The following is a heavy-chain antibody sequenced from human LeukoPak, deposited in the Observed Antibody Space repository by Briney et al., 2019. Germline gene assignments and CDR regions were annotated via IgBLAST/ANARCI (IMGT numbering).Heavy chain of an antibody. V-gene: IGHV3-30*03. CDR1: GFTFSNYA. CDR3: APKVVGSTPFDY. CDR2: ISHDGINT. J-gene: IGHJ4*02. Sequence: GGSLRLSCAASGFTFSNYAMHWVRQDSGRGLDWVAVISHDGINTYYADSVKGRFTISRDNSKNTLYLQMNRLRAEDTAVYYCAPKVVGSTPFDYWGQGTLVTVSS. D-gene: IGHD2-15*01.